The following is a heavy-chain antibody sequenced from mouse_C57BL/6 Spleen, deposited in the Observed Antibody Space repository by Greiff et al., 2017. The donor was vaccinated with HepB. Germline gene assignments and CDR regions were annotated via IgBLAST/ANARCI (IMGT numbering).Heavy chain of an antibody. Sequence: VKVVESGAELARPGASVKLSCKASGYTFTSYGISWVKQRTGQGLEWIGEIYPRSGNTYYNEKFKGKATLTADKSSSTAYMELRSLTSEDSAVYFCAVEGNWGYWGQGTTLTVSS. CDR2: IYPRSGNT. J-gene: IGHJ2*01. CDR1: GYTFTSYG. V-gene: IGHV1-81*01. CDR3: AVEGNWGY. D-gene: IGHD4-1*01.